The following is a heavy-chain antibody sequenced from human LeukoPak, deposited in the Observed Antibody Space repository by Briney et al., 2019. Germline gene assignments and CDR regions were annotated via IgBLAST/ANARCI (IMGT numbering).Heavy chain of an antibody. CDR2: FSGTATGGGT. CDR1: GFTFSSYG. J-gene: IGHJ4*02. Sequence: PGGSLRLSCAASGFTFSSYGMTWVRQAPGKGLEWVSSFSGTATGGGTNYAYYADSVKGRFTISRDNSKNTLYLQMNSLRAEDTAIYYCAKDRHYGTSWYGAGDFWGQGTLVTVSS. V-gene: IGHV3-23*01. D-gene: IGHD2-2*01. CDR3: AKDRHYGTSWYGAGDF.